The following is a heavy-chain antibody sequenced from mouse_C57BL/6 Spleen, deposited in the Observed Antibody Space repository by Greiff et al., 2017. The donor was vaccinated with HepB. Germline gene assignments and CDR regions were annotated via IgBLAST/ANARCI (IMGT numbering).Heavy chain of an antibody. CDR1: GYTFTDYY. CDR3: AKTPPRRDYFDY. V-gene: IGHV1-26*01. J-gene: IGHJ2*01. Sequence: EVQLQQSGPELVKPGASVKISCKASGYTFTDYYMNWVKQSHGKSLEWIGDINPNNGGTSYNQKFKGKATLTVDKSSSTAYMELRSLTSEDSAVYYCAKTPPRRDYFDYWGQGTTLTVSS. D-gene: IGHD2-12*01. CDR2: INPNNGGT.